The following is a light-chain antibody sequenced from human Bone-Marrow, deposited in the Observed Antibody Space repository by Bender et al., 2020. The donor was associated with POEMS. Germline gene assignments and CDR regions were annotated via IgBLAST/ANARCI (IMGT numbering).Light chain of an antibody. CDR1: NSNVGGYDY. Sequence: SALTQPASVSGSPGQSVTISCTGTNSNVGGYDYVSWYQQHPGKAPKLMIYEVSSRPSGVPDRFSGSKSGNTASLTISGLQAEDEADYYCTSYTRSSTWVFGGGTKVTVL. V-gene: IGLV2-18*02. J-gene: IGLJ3*02. CDR2: EVS. CDR3: TSYTRSSTWV.